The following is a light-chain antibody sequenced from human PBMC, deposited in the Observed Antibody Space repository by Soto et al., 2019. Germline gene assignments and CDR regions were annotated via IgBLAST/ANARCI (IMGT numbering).Light chain of an antibody. J-gene: IGKJ1*01. Sequence: EIVLTQSPGILSLSAGERATLSCRASQTVTKNHLAWYQQKPGQAPRLIIYDAVNRATGVPDRFSGSGSGTDFTLTISRLEPEDVAVYYCHQCAHSPLTFGQGTKVEI. V-gene: IGKV3-20*01. CDR1: QTVTKNH. CDR3: HQCAHSPLT. CDR2: DAV.